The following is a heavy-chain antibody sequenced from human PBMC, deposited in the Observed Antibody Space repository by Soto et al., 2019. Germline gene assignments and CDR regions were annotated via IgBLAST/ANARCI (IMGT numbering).Heavy chain of an antibody. Sequence: SETLSLTCTFSGVYLSSYYLNLIRPSPGKGLEWIGHIHNSGSPYNNPSLKSRVTISADTSMNQFSLALTSVTAADTAMYYCARGSTTEKVDSWGQGILVTVSS. V-gene: IGHV4-30-4*01. CDR1: GVYLSSYY. J-gene: IGHJ4*02. CDR3: ARGSTTEKVDS. CDR2: IHNSGSP.